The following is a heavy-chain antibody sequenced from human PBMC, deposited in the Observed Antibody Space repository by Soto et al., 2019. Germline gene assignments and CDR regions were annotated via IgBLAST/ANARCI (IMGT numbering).Heavy chain of an antibody. CDR1: GGSISSSNW. CDR3: AREDFIAARPFDY. CDR2: IYHSGST. D-gene: IGHD6-6*01. J-gene: IGHJ4*02. V-gene: IGHV4-4*02. Sequence: QVQLQESGPGLVKPSGTLSLTCTVSGGSISSSNWWSWVRQPSGKGLEWIGDIYHSGSTNYNPSLKSRVTISVDKSKNQFSLKLTSVTAADTVVYYCAREDFIAARPFDYWGQGTLVTVSS.